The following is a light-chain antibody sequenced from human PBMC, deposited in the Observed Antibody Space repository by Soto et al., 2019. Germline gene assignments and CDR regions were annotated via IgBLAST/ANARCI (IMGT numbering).Light chain of an antibody. J-gene: IGKJ2*01. V-gene: IGKV3-15*01. CDR3: QQYNDWPPYT. CDR1: QSIGSN. Sequence: EVLMTQSQGTLSVSPGERVTDSCRASQSIGSNLAWYQQKPGQAPRLLIYGASTRVIGVPDRFSGGRSGTEFTLTISSLQSEDIAVYFCQQYNDWPPYTFGQGTKLEIK. CDR2: GAS.